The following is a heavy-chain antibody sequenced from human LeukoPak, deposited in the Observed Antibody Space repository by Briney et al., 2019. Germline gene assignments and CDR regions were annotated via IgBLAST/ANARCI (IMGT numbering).Heavy chain of an antibody. CDR3: ARGTMFPYYFDY. CDR2: ISSSSSYI. D-gene: IGHD3-10*02. J-gene: IGHJ4*02. V-gene: IGHV3-21*01. CDR1: GFEFSSYS. Sequence: GGSLRLSCAASGFEFSSYSMKWVRQAPGKGLEWVSFISSSSSYIYYADSLKGRFTISRNNAKNSLYLQMNSLRAEDTAVYYCARGTMFPYYFDYWGQGTLVTVSS.